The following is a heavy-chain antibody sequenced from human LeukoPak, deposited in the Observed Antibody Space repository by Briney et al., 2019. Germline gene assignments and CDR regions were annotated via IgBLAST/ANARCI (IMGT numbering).Heavy chain of an antibody. CDR3: ARDRLGMGY. CDR1: GDTVSSNTAA. D-gene: IGHD7-27*01. V-gene: IGHV6-1*01. Sequence: KTSQTLSLTCAISGDTVSSNTAAYNWLRLSPSRGLEWLGRTYYRSTWLNDYAPSVRGRITVSPDTSKNQFSLQLNSVTPEDTAVYYCARDRLGMGYWGQGTPVTVSS. J-gene: IGHJ4*02. CDR2: TYYRSTWLN.